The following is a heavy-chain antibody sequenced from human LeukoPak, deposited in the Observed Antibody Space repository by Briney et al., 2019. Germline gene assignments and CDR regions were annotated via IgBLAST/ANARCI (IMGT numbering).Heavy chain of an antibody. CDR2: IYYSGST. CDR1: GGSFSGYY. D-gene: IGHD3-22*01. CDR3: ARSLRITMIVVVTTFDY. V-gene: IGHV4-34*01. Sequence: SETLSLTCAVYGGSFSGYYWTWIRQPPGKGLEWIGSIYYSGSTYYNPSLKSRVTISVDTSKNQFSLKLSSVTAADTAVYYCARSLRITMIVVVTTFDYWGQGTLVTVSS. J-gene: IGHJ4*02.